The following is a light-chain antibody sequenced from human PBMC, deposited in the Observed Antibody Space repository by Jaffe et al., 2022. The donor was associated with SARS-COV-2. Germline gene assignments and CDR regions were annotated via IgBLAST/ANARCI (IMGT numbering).Light chain of an antibody. CDR1: LLRGYY. V-gene: IGLV3-19*01. J-gene: IGLJ1*01. Sequence: SSELTQDPAVSVALGQTVRITCRGDLLRGYYAGWYQQKPRQAPVLVIFGKNSRPSGVPDRFSGSNSGNTASLTITGAQAEDEADYFCNSRDSSGYHYVFGTGTKVTVL. CDR2: GKN. CDR3: NSRDSSGYHYV.